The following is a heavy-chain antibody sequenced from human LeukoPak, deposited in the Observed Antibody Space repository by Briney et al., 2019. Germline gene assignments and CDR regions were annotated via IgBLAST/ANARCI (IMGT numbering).Heavy chain of an antibody. D-gene: IGHD2-15*01. CDR3: ASLALYCSGGSCYMGAFDI. Sequence: GGSLRLSCAVSGFTFSSYEMNWVRQAPGKGLEWVSYISHSGSLKYHADSAKGRFTISRDNAKNSLYLQMNSLRAEDTAVYYCASLALYCSGGSCYMGAFDIWGQGTMVTVSS. V-gene: IGHV3-48*03. CDR2: ISHSGSLK. J-gene: IGHJ3*02. CDR1: GFTFSSYE.